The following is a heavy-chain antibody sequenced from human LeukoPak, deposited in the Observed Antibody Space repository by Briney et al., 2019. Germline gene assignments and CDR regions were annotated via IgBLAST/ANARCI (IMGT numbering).Heavy chain of an antibody. V-gene: IGHV1-8*01. D-gene: IGHD3-9*01. CDR1: EYTFTSCD. CDR2: MNPNSGNT. J-gene: IGHJ4*02. CDR3: ATLRYFDWLQGSYYFDY. Sequence: ASVKVSCKASEYTFTSCDINWVRQAPGQGLEWMGWMNPNSGNTGYAQKFQGRVTMTRNTSISTAYMELSSLRSEDTAVYYCATLRYFDWLQGSYYFDYWGQGTLVTVSS.